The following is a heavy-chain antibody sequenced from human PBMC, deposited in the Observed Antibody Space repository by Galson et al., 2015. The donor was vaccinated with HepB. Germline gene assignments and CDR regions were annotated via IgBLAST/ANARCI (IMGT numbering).Heavy chain of an antibody. CDR1: GYSFTSYW. CDR2: IDPSGSYT. D-gene: IGHD7-27*01. CDR3: ARLANSDWGYVPDAFDI. Sequence: QSGAEVKKPGESLRISCKGSGYSFTSYWISWVRQMPGKGLEWMGRIDPSGSYTNYSPSFQGHVTISADKSISTAYLQWSSLKASDTAMYYCARLANSDWGYVPDAFDIWGQGTMVTVSS. J-gene: IGHJ3*02. V-gene: IGHV5-10-1*01.